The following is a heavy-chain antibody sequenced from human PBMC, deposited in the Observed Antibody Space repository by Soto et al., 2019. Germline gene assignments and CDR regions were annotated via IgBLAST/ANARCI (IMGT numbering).Heavy chain of an antibody. Sequence: QMQVVQSGPEMKKPGTSVKVSCKASGFSFSSSAVHWVRQARGQRLEWIGWIVVGSGKTDYPQQFQERVTITRDMSTNTAYMELSSLTSDETAVYYCVAMLLSGLDVWGQGTTVTVSS. J-gene: IGHJ6*02. CDR3: VAMLLSGLDV. D-gene: IGHD2-8*01. CDR2: IVVGSGKT. CDR1: GFSFSSSA. V-gene: IGHV1-58*01.